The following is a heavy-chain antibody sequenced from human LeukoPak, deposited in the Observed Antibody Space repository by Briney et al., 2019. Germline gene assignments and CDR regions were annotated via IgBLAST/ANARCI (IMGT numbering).Heavy chain of an antibody. V-gene: IGHV3-7*01. J-gene: IGHJ6*03. CDR1: GFTFSGHW. Sequence: PGGSLRLSCAASGFTFSGHWMSWVRQAPGKGLEWVANINQGGSDKYYVDSVKGRFTIPRDNANNLLYLQMNSLRGEDTAVYYCTRVPNDYGGNTHYYYYHMDVWGKGTTVTVSS. CDR2: INQGGSDK. D-gene: IGHD4-23*01. CDR3: TRVPNDYGGNTHYYYYHMDV.